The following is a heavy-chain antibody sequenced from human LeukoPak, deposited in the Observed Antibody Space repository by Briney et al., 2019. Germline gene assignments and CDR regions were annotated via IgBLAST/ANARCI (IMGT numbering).Heavy chain of an antibody. J-gene: IGHJ3*02. V-gene: IGHV3-66*01. Sequence: GGSLRLSCVASGFTFDTYWMHWVRQAPGKGLEWVSVIYSGGSTYYADSVKGRFTISRDNSKNTLYLQMNSLRAEDTAVYYCARDVRRILDAFDIWGQGTMVTVSS. CDR1: GFTFDTYW. CDR2: IYSGGST. D-gene: IGHD3-10*02. CDR3: ARDVRRILDAFDI.